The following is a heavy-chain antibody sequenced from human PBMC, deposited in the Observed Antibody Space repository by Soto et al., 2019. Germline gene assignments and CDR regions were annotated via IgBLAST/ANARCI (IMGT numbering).Heavy chain of an antibody. CDR3: ARVKGQLWFSYYYYGMDV. V-gene: IGHV4-34*01. Sequence: SETLSLTCAVYGGSFSGYYWSWIRQPPGKGLEWIGEINHSGSTNYNPSLKSRVTISVDTSKNQFSLKLSSVTAADTAVYYCARVKGQLWFSYYYYGMDVWGQGTTVTVSS. J-gene: IGHJ6*02. D-gene: IGHD5-18*01. CDR2: INHSGST. CDR1: GGSFSGYY.